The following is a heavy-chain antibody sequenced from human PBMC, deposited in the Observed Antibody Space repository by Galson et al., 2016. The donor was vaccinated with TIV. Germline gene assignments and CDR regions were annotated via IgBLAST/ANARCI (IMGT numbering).Heavy chain of an antibody. Sequence: SLRLSCAGSGLTFSNYWMAWVRQAPGKGLEWVANVNQDGSVKYYVDSVKGRFIISRDNAKNSVNLQMNSLRAEDTAVYYCARAWAGSESYWGQGILVTVSS. CDR3: ARAWAGSESY. D-gene: IGHD1-26*01. CDR2: VNQDGSVK. V-gene: IGHV3-7*03. CDR1: GLTFSNYW. J-gene: IGHJ4*02.